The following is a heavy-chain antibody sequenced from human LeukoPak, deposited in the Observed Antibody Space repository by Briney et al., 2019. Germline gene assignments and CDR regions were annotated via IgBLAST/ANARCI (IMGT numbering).Heavy chain of an antibody. V-gene: IGHV3-23*01. CDR1: GFTFSTYV. Sequence: GSPCPSPAAFGFTFSTYVVSWVRQAPGKGLEWVSVISTSGDVTFYADSVKGRFTISRDNSKNTLYLQMNSLRVEDTAIYYCAKCGSGTYYCPFNYWGQETLVTVSS. CDR2: ISTSGDVT. CDR3: AKCGSGTYYCPFNY. D-gene: IGHD1-26*01. J-gene: IGHJ4*02.